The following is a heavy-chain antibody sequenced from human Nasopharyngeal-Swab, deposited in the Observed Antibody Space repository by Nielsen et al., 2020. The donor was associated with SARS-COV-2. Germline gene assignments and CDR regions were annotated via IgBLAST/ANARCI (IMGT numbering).Heavy chain of an antibody. D-gene: IGHD2-15*01. V-gene: IGHV3-30*18. CDR2: ISYDGINK. CDR1: GFTFSSYG. CDR3: AKSGGLYCSGGSCYRAYFDY. Sequence: GGSMRPSCEASGFTFSSYGMHWVRQAPGKGLEWVAVISYDGINKSYADSVKGRFTISRDNSKNTLYLQMNSLRAEDTAVYYCAKSGGLYCSGGSCYRAYFDYWGQGTLVTVSS. J-gene: IGHJ4*02.